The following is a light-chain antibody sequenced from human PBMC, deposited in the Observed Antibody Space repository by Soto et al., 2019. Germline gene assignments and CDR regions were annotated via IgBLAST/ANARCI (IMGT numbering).Light chain of an antibody. CDR3: QQYNSYWT. CDR1: QSISSW. V-gene: IGKV1-5*03. CDR2: KAS. Sequence: DIQMTQSPSTLSASVGDRVTITCRASQSISSWLAWYQQKPRKAPKLLIYKASSLESGVPSRFSGSGSGTEFTLTISSLQPDYFATYYCQQYNSYWTFGQGTKVDI. J-gene: IGKJ1*01.